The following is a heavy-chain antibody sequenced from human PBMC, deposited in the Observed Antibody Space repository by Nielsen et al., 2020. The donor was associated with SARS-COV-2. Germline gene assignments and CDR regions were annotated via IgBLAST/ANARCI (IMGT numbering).Heavy chain of an antibody. J-gene: IGHJ6*02. D-gene: IGHD3-9*01. CDR1: GFTFDVYA. CDR3: ASLTGYDILTGYYGMDV. V-gene: IGHV3-9*01. CDR2: ISWNSGSI. Sequence: SLKISCSASGFTFDVYAMQWVRQAPGKGLEWVSGISWNSGSIGYADSVKGRITISRDNAKNSLYLQMNSLRAEDTALYYSASLTGYDILTGYYGMDVWGQGTTVTVSS.